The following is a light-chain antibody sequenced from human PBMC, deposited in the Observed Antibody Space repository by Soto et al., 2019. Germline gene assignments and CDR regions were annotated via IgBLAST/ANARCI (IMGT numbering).Light chain of an antibody. CDR2: AAS. CDR3: QQANSFPPEGIT. Sequence: DIQMTQAPSSVSASVGDRVTITFRASQGISSWLAWYQQKPGKEPKLLIYAASSLQSGVQSRFRGTGSGTDLNLTISTLQPEDFPTYYCQQANSFPPEGITVAGGTKVDIK. CDR1: QGISSW. V-gene: IGKV1-12*01. J-gene: IGKJ4*01.